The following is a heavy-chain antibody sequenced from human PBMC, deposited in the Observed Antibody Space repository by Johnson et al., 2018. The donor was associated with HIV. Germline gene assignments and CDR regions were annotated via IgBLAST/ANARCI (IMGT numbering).Heavy chain of an antibody. CDR1: GFMFEDYG. D-gene: IGHD3-22*01. Sequence: VQLVESGGGVVRPGGSLRLSCVGSGFMFEDYGMSWVRQAPGKGLEWVSGINWNGGSPSYADSVKGRFTISRDTAKNSLSLQMNGLRAEDTAVYYCATRQGLTMIVDAFDIWGQGTMVTVSS. CDR2: INWNGGSP. CDR3: ATRQGLTMIVDAFDI. V-gene: IGHV3-20*04. J-gene: IGHJ3*02.